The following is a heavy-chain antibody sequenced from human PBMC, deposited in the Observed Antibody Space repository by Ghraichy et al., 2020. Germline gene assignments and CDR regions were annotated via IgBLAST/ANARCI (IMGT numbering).Heavy chain of an antibody. CDR1: GGSMSSGDYY. CDR3: ARDLLTGENYYYGMDI. Sequence: SQTLSLTCTVSGGSMSSGDYYWSWFRQPPGKGLEWIGYIYYSGSTYSNPSLESRVTISIDTSKNQFSLRLNSVTAADTAVYYCARDLLTGENYYYGMDIWGQGTTVTVSS. J-gene: IGHJ6*02. V-gene: IGHV4-30-4*01. CDR2: IYYSGST. D-gene: IGHD7-27*01.